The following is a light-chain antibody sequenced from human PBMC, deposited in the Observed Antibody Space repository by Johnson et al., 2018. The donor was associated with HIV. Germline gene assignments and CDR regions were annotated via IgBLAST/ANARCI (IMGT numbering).Light chain of an antibody. CDR1: SSNIGNNY. V-gene: IGLV1-51*01. CDR3: GTWDNSLSAGGL. J-gene: IGLJ1*01. Sequence: QSVLTQPPSVSAAPGQKVTISCSGSSSNIGNNYVSWYQQFPVTAPKLLIYDNNKRPSGIPDRFSGSKSGTSATLGITGLQTGDEADYYCGTWDNSLSAGGLFGTGTKVTVL. CDR2: DNN.